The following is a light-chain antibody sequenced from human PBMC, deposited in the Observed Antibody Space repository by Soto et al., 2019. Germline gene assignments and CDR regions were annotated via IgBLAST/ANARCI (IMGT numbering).Light chain of an antibody. CDR2: AAS. CDR1: QSVGRF. CDR3: QQSYSTLALT. V-gene: IGKV1-39*01. Sequence: DIQMTQSPSSLSASVGDRVTITCRASQSVGRFLNWYQQKPGKAPKLLIYAASSLQSGVPSRFSGSGSGTDFTPTISSLQPEDFATYYCQQSYSTLALTFGGGTKVDIK. J-gene: IGKJ4*01.